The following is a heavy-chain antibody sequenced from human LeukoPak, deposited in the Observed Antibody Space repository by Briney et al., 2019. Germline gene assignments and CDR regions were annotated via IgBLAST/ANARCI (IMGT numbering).Heavy chain of an antibody. CDR1: GFTFSSYW. CDR2: INSDGSST. CDR3: ARSITAPYFDY. V-gene: IGHV3-74*01. D-gene: IGHD5-24*01. J-gene: IGHJ4*02. Sequence: GGSLRLSCAASGFTFSSYWMQWVRQAPGKGLVWVSRINSDGSSTSYADSVKGRFTISRDNAKNTLYLQMNSLRAEDTAVYYCARSITAPYFDYWGQGTLVTVSS.